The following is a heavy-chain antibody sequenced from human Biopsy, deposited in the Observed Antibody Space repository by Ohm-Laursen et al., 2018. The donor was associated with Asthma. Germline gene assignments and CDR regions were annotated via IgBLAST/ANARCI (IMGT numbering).Heavy chain of an antibody. D-gene: IGHD4-17*01. CDR1: GYTFTSYA. Sequence: GASVKASCKASGYTFTSYAMHWVRQAPGQRLEWMGWINAGNGNTKYSQKFQVRVTITRDTSASTAYMELSSLRSEDTAVYYCARARYGDLHDYWGQGTLVTVSS. J-gene: IGHJ4*02. V-gene: IGHV1-3*01. CDR2: INAGNGNT. CDR3: ARARYGDLHDY.